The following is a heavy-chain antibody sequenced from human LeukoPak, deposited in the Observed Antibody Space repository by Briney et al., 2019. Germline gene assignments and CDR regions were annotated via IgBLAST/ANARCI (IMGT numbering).Heavy chain of an antibody. V-gene: IGHV1-69*13. CDR1: GGTFSSYA. CDR2: IIPIFGTA. D-gene: IGHD5-24*01. Sequence: GASVKVSCKASGGTFSSYAISWVRQAPGQGLEWMGGIIPIFGTANYAQKFQGRVTITADESTSTAYMELSSLRSEDTAVCYCARNVVEGYYYYYMDVWGKGTTVTVSS. J-gene: IGHJ6*03. CDR3: ARNVVEGYYYYYMDV.